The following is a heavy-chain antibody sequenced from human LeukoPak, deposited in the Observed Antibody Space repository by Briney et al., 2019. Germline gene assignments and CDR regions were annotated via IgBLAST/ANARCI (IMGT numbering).Heavy chain of an antibody. Sequence: PGGSLRLSCAASGFTFSSYSMNWVRQAPGKGLEWVSYISSSSTTIYYVDSVKGRFTISRDNAKNSLYLQMNSLRDGDTAVYYCARDKGRNYFDYWGQGTLVTVSS. J-gene: IGHJ4*02. V-gene: IGHV3-48*02. CDR3: ARDKGRNYFDY. CDR2: ISSSSTTI. CDR1: GFTFSSYS.